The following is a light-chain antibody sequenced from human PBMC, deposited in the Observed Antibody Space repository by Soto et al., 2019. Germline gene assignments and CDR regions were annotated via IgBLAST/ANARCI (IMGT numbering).Light chain of an antibody. CDR3: HQYAVSPLT. CDR2: DAS. J-gene: IGKJ4*01. V-gene: IGKV3-20*01. Sequence: EIVLTQSPGTLSLSPGESATLSCRASQSVGRNYLAWFQHKPDQAPRLLIYDASSRATGVPDRFSGSGSGTDFTLSVTRLEPEDFAVYYCHQYAVSPLTFGGGTTVEIK. CDR1: QSVGRNY.